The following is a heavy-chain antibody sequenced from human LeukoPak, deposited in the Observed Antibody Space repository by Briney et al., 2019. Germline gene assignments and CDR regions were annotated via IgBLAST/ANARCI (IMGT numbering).Heavy chain of an antibody. CDR1: GFTFSSYG. J-gene: IGHJ4*02. V-gene: IGHV3-33*06. Sequence: PGRSLRLSCAASGFTFSSYGMHWVRQAPGKGLEWVAVIWYDGSNKYYADPVKGRFTISRDNSKNTLYLQMNSLRAEDTAVYYCAKDFGGSLDYWGQGTLVTVSS. D-gene: IGHD1-26*01. CDR3: AKDFGGSLDY. CDR2: IWYDGSNK.